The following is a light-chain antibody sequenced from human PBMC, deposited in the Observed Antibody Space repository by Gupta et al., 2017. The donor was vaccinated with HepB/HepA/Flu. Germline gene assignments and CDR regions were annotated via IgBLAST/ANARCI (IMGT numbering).Light chain of an antibody. CDR3: HQDDSTPFT. CDR1: QDIRITY. V-gene: IGKV3-20*01. J-gene: IGKJ5*01. CDR2: GAS. Sequence: EVVLTQSPATLSLSPGERATLSCRASQDIRITYLAWYQEKPGQAPRLLIYGASNRATGIPVRFSGSGSGTDFTLTISRLEPEDFAVYYCHQDDSTPFTFGQGTRLEIK.